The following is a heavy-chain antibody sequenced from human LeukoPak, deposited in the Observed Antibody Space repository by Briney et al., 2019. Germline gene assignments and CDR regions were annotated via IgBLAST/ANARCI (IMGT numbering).Heavy chain of an antibody. CDR3: AKDRGIFGVVPPIDEYYFDY. CDR1: GFTFSSYA. D-gene: IGHD3-3*01. J-gene: IGHJ4*02. CDR2: IRYDGSNK. Sequence: GGSLRLSCAASGFTFSSYAMSWVRQAPGKGLEWVAFIRYDGSNKYYADSVKGRFTISRDNSKNTLYLQMNSLRAEDTAVYYCAKDRGIFGVVPPIDEYYFDYWGQGTLVTVSS. V-gene: IGHV3-30*02.